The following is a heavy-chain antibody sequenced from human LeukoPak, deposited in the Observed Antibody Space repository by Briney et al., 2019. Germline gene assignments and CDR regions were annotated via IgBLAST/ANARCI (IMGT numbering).Heavy chain of an antibody. V-gene: IGHV4-61*08. Sequence: ASETLSLTCTVSGGSISSGDYYWSWIRQPPGKGLEWIGYIYYSGSTNYNPSPKSRVTISVDTSKNQFSLKLSSVTAADTAVYYCARDGRSVVAATDDYGYYYYGMDVWGQGTTVTVSS. CDR2: IYYSGST. CDR3: ARDGRSVVAATDDYGYYYYGMDV. CDR1: GGSISSGDYY. J-gene: IGHJ6*02. D-gene: IGHD2-15*01.